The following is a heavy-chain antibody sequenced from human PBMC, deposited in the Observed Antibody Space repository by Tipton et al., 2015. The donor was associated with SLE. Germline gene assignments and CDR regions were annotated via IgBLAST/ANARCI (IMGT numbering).Heavy chain of an antibody. CDR3: ARILGVVKSYYMDV. J-gene: IGHJ6*03. V-gene: IGHV4-61*02. D-gene: IGHD3-3*01. Sequence: LRLSCTVSGGSISSGSYYWSWIRQPAGKGLEWIGRIYTSGSTNYNPSLKSRVPISVDTSKNQFSLKLSFVTAADTAVYYCARILGVVKSYYMDVWGKGTTVTVSS. CDR2: IYTSGST. CDR1: GGSISSGSYY.